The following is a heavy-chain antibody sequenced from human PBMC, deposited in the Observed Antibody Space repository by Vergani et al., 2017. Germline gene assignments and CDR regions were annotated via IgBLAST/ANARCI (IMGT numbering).Heavy chain of an antibody. Sequence: EVQLVESGGGLVQPGGSLRLSCAASGFTVSSNYMSWVRQAPGKGLEWVSVIYSGGSTYYADSVKGRFTISRDNSKNTLYLQMNSLRAEDTAVYYCAKDLLRQQVTGCDYWGQGTLVTVSS. V-gene: IGHV3-66*01. CDR1: GFTVSSNY. CDR3: AKDLLRQQVTGCDY. J-gene: IGHJ4*02. D-gene: IGHD6-13*01. CDR2: IYSGGST.